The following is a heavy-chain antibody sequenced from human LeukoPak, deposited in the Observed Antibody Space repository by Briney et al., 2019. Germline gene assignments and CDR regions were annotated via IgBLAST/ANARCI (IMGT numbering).Heavy chain of an antibody. CDR3: AKTTGGWPRFFDH. CDR1: GFTFSSYA. V-gene: IGHV3-30*09. CDR2: VSHEGSSK. D-gene: IGHD1-1*01. Sequence: GGSLRLSCAASGFTFSSYAMHWVRQAPGKGLEWVAFVSHEGSSKFYAESVKGRFGISRDNSKSTTYLQMNGLRADDTAVYYCAKTTGGWPRFFDHWGQGTLVAVSS. J-gene: IGHJ4*02.